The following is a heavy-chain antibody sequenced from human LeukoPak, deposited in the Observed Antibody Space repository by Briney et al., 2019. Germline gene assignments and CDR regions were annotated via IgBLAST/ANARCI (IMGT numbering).Heavy chain of an antibody. CDR2: INHSGST. J-gene: IGHJ3*02. V-gene: IGHV4-34*01. D-gene: IGHD6-19*01. CDR3: ARDVTAVAGGRGAAFDI. CDR1: GGSFSGYY. Sequence: SETLSLTCAVYGGSFSGYYWSWIRQPPGKGLEWIGEINHSGSTNYNPSLKSRVTISVDTSKNQFSLKLSSVTAADTAVYYCARDVTAVAGGRGAAFDIWGQGTMVTVSS.